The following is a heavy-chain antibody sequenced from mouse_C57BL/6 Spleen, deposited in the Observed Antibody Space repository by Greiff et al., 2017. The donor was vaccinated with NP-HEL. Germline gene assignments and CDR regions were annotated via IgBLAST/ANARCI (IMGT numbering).Heavy chain of an antibody. CDR2: ISSGGDYI. V-gene: IGHV5-9-1*02. Sequence: EVHLVESGEGLVKPGGSLKLSCAASGFTFSSYAMSWVRQTPEKRLEWVAYISSGGDYIYYADTVKGRFTISRDNARNTLYLQMSSLKSEDTAMYYCTRFDDGYSFAYWGQGTLVTVSA. D-gene: IGHD2-3*01. CDR3: TRFDDGYSFAY. J-gene: IGHJ3*01. CDR1: GFTFSSYA.